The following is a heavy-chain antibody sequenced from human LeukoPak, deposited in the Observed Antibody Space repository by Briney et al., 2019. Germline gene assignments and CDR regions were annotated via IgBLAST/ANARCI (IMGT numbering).Heavy chain of an antibody. Sequence: PGGSLRLSCAASGFTFSSYEMNWVRQAPGKGLEWVSYISSSGNTIYYADSVKGRFTISRDNAKNSLYLQMNSLRAEDTAVYHCTRTYWARGYFFDYWGQGTLVTVSS. CDR2: ISSSGNTI. CDR1: GFTFSSYE. CDR3: TRTYWARGYFFDY. J-gene: IGHJ4*02. V-gene: IGHV3-48*03. D-gene: IGHD2-8*02.